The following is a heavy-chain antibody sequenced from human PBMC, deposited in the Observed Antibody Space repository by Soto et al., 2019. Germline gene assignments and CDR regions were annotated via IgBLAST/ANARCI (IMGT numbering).Heavy chain of an antibody. CDR1: GGSISSSSYY. J-gene: IGHJ3*02. Sequence: QLQLQESGPGLVKPSETLSLTCTVSGGSISSSSYYWGWIRQPPGKGLEWIGSIYYSGSTYYNPSLKSRVTISVDTSKNQFSLKLSSVTAADTAVYYCARRVVVAANDAFDIWGQGTMVTVSS. CDR3: ARRVVVAANDAFDI. V-gene: IGHV4-39*01. D-gene: IGHD2-15*01. CDR2: IYYSGST.